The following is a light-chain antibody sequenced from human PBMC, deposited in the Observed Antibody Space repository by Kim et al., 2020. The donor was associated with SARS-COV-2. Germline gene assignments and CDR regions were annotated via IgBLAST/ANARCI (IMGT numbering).Light chain of an antibody. CDR1: QSISNNS. CDR3: QQYGNLIN. J-gene: IGKJ5*01. Sequence: PERQAHLACRPIQSISNNSLASYPQKRAHAPLLLFNDTATRATGILDRFSGSVSGTVVTLTIRRVVPDDLAVYFCQQYGNLINFRQGTRLDIK. V-gene: IGKV3-20*01. CDR2: DTA.